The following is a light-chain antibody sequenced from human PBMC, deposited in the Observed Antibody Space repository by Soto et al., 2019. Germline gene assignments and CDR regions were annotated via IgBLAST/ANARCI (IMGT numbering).Light chain of an antibody. V-gene: IGKV3-15*01. Sequence: EIVMTQSPATLSVSPGERATLSCRASRSVSSNLAWYQQKPGQAPRLLIYGASTRATGIPARFSGSGSGTEFTLTISGLQSEDFAVYYCQQYNNWPPWTFGQGTKVDIK. CDR3: QQYNNWPPWT. CDR2: GAS. J-gene: IGKJ1*01. CDR1: RSVSSN.